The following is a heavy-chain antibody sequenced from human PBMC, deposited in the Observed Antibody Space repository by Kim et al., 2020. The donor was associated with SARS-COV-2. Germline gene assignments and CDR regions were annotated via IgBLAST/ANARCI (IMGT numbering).Heavy chain of an antibody. J-gene: IGHJ4*02. CDR3: ARHLTGSSWFDY. D-gene: IGHD6-13*01. CDR2: IDSSGST. V-gene: IGHV4-39*01. Sequence: SETLSLTCTVSGGSISSSTYSWNWFRQPPGDGLEWIGGIDSSGSTYYNPSLKSRVTLSVETSKNQFSLKMNSVTAADTSAFYCARHLTGSSWFDYWGQGT. CDR1: GGSISSSTYS.